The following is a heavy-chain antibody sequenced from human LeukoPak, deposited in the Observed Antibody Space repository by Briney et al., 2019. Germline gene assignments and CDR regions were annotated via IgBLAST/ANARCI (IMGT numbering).Heavy chain of an antibody. V-gene: IGHV4-39*01. CDR1: GGSISRSTNY. CDR2: IYYSGST. CDR3: AEYSGSSGWFDP. D-gene: IGHD6-6*01. Sequence: SETLSLTCTVSGGSISRSTNYWGWIRQPPGKGLEWIGTIYYSGSTNYNPSLKSRVTISVDTSKNQFSLKLSSVTAADTAVYYCAEYSGSSGWFDPWGQGTLVTVSS. J-gene: IGHJ5*02.